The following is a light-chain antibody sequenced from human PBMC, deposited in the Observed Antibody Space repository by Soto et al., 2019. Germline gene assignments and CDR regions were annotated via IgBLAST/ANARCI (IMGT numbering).Light chain of an antibody. CDR2: KAS. J-gene: IGKJ1*01. CDR1: QTISSW. CDR3: QHYNSYSEA. Sequence: DIQMTQSPSTLSVSVGDRVTITCRASQTISSWLAWYQQKPGKASNLLIYKASTLKSGVPSRFIGSGSGTEFTLTISSLQPDDFATYYCQHYNSYSEAFGQGTKVELK. V-gene: IGKV1-5*03.